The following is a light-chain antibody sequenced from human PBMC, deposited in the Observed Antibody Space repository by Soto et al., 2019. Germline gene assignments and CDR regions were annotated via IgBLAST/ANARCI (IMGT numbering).Light chain of an antibody. J-gene: IGLJ1*01. CDR2: DDN. V-gene: IGLV1-51*01. CDR3: GSWDSSLSAYV. CDR1: SSNIGGNS. Sequence: QSMLTQPPSVSAAPGRKFTISCSVSSSNIGGNSVSWYQQLPGTAPKLLIYDDNKRPSGIPDRFSGSKSGTSATLGITGFQTGDEADYYCGSWDSSLSAYVFGTGTKVTV.